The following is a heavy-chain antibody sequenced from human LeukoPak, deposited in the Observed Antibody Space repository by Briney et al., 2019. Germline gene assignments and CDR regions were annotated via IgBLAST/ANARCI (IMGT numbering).Heavy chain of an antibody. CDR1: GFTLSKYN. CDR2: ISSSSSYI. D-gene: IGHD2-21*01. V-gene: IGHV3-21*01. Sequence: WGSLTVSRADSGFTLSKYNKIWVRRAPGKGLEWVSSISSSSSYIYYADSVKGRFTISRDNANNSLYLQMNSLRAEDTTVYYCARPDSGVMDYWRQGPLVTVSS. CDR3: ARPDSGVMDY. J-gene: IGHJ4*02.